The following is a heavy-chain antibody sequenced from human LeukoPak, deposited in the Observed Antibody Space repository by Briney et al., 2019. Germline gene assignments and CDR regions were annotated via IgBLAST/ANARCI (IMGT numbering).Heavy chain of an antibody. CDR1: GFTFSSYW. Sequence: GGSLRLSCAASGFTFSSYWMSWVRQAPGKGLEWVAVISYDGSNKYYADSVKGRFTISRDNSKNTLYLQMNSLRAEDTAVYYCAKEETLRDAFDIWGQGTMVTVSS. CDR2: ISYDGSNK. V-gene: IGHV3-30*18. J-gene: IGHJ3*02. CDR3: AKEETLRDAFDI.